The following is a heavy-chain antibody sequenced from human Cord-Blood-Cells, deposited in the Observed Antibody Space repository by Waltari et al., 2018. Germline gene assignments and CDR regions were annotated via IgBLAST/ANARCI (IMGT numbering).Heavy chain of an antibody. J-gene: IGHJ6*02. CDR3: ARAVGSYYYYYGMDV. CDR1: GFTFSSYS. V-gene: IGHV3-21*01. CDR2: ISRSSSYI. D-gene: IGHD1-26*01. Sequence: EVQLVESGGGLVKPGGSLRLSCAASGFTFSSYSMNWVRQAPGKGLELVSSISRSSSYIYYADSVKGRFTISRDNAKNSLYLQMNSLRAEDTAVYYCARAVGSYYYYYGMDVWGQGTTVTVSS.